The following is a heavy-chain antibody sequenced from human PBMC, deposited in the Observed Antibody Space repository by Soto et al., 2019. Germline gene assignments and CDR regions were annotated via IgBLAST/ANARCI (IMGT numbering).Heavy chain of an antibody. CDR2: IYYTGST. V-gene: IGHV4-30-4*01. J-gene: IGHJ4*02. D-gene: IGHD6-13*01. CDR3: GRGDSSSWWDFDY. CDR1: GGSISSGDYY. Sequence: QVQLQESGPGLVKPSQTLSLTCTVSGGSISSGDYYWSWLRQPPGKGLEWIGYIYYTGSTHYNPSLKSRVTVSADTSKNQLSLKLTSVTAADTAVYYCGRGDSSSWWDFDYWGQGTLVTVSS.